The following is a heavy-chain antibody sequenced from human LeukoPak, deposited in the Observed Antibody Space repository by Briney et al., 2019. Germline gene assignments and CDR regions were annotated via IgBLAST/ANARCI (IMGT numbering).Heavy chain of an antibody. CDR2: IIPIFGTA. V-gene: IGHV1-69*05. J-gene: IGHJ4*02. D-gene: IGHD5-24*01. CDR3: ARDVWEMATTPHFDH. Sequence: GASVKVSCKXSGGTFSSYAISWVRQAPGQGLEWMGRIIPIFGTANYSQKFQGRVTITTDESTSTAYMELSSLRSEDTAVYYCARDVWEMATTPHFDHWGQGTLVTVSS. CDR1: GGTFSSYA.